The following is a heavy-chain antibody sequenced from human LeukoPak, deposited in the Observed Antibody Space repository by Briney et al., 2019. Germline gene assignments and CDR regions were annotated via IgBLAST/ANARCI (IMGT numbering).Heavy chain of an antibody. J-gene: IGHJ4*02. D-gene: IGHD1-20*01. CDR3: LRDLNWSLDQ. V-gene: IGHV3-23*01. CDR2: VDGGGGGT. Sequence: PGGALRLSCAASGFTLSSYAMTWVRPAPARGLEWVSSVDGGGGGTYYADSVKGRFTISRDNAKNTLYLQMNSLRAEDTAVYYCLRDLNWSLDQWGQGTLVTVSS. CDR1: GFTLSSYA.